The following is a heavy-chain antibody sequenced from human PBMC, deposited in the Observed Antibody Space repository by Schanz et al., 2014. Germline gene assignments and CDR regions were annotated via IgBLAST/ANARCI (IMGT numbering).Heavy chain of an antibody. Sequence: QVQLQESGPGLVKPSETLSLTCAVSGGSISSYYWSWIRQPPGKALEWIGHIYSRGTTNYNPSLKSPLTISIDASKNQFSLKLTSVTAADTGVYYCARVGHGAVATGSNTFYYYVLDVWGQGTTVTVSS. CDR2: IYSRGTT. V-gene: IGHV4-59*01. CDR3: ARVGHGAVATGSNTFYYYVLDV. CDR1: GGSISSYY. D-gene: IGHD6-13*01. J-gene: IGHJ6*02.